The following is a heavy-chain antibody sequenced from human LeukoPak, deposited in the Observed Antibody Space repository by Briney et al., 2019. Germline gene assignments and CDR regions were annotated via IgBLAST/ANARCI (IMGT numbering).Heavy chain of an antibody. CDR1: GFTFSSYA. Sequence: GGSLRLSCSASGFTFSSYAMHWVRQAPGKGLEYVSAISSNGGSTYYADSVKGRFTISRDNSKNTLYLQMSSLRAEDTAVYYCVKDGPGSGNPFDYWGHGPLVTVSS. CDR2: ISSNGGST. CDR3: VKDGPGSGNPFDY. J-gene: IGHJ4*01. V-gene: IGHV3-64D*06. D-gene: IGHD3-10*01.